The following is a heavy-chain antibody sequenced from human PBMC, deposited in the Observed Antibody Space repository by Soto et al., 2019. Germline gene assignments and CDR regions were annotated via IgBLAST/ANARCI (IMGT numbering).Heavy chain of an antibody. V-gene: IGHV1-69*01. CDR2: TITLFGTT. Sequence: QVQLVQSGVEVKKPGSSVRVSCKASGDTFKNAVISWVRQAPGQGLEWMGGTITLFGTTDYAQKLQGRLTITTDESTTTAYMEVSRLTSEDTAVYYCVAELDFGKLSVVWGQGTTVIVSS. J-gene: IGHJ6*02. CDR3: VAELDFGKLSVV. CDR1: GDTFKNAV. D-gene: IGHD3-10*01.